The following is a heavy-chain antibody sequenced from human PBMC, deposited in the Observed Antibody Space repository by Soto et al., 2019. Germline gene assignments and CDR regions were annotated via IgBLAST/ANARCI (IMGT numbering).Heavy chain of an antibody. D-gene: IGHD2-2*01. CDR2: ISHSGTV. Sequence: SETLSLTCDVSSVSITSSNWWTWVRQPPGKGLEWLGKISHSGTVNYNATLRSRVTISVDKPKNQLSLKLMSVTAADTAVYYCARDYAGFDNWGPGILVTVSS. CDR3: ARDYAGFDN. J-gene: IGHJ5*02. CDR1: SVSITSSNW. V-gene: IGHV4-4*02.